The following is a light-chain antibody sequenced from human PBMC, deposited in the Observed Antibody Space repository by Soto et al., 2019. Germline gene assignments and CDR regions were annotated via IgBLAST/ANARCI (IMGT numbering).Light chain of an antibody. CDR2: EDN. V-gene: IGLV6-57*03. CDR1: SGSIASNY. CDR3: QSYDSSVAV. J-gene: IGLJ7*01. Sequence: NFMLTQPHSVSESPGKTVTISCTRSSGSIASNYVQWYQQRPGSAPTTVIYEDNQRPSGVPDRFSGSIDSSSNSASLTISGLKTEDEADYYCQSYDSSVAVFGGCTQLTVL.